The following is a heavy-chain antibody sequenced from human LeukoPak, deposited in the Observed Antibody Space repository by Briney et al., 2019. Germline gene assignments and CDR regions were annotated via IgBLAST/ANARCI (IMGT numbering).Heavy chain of an antibody. V-gene: IGHV3-30*18. CDR2: ISYDGSNK. CDR1: GFTFSSYG. Sequence: GGSLRLSCAASGFTFSSYGMHWVRQAPGKGLEWVAVISYDGSNKYYADSVKGRFTTSRDNSKNTLYLQMNSLRAEDTAVYYCAKGCYSGCYWGQGTLVTVSS. D-gene: IGHD2-15*01. J-gene: IGHJ4*02. CDR3: AKGCYSGCY.